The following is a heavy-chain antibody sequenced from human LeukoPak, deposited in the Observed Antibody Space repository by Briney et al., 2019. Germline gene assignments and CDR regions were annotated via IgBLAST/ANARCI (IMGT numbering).Heavy chain of an antibody. CDR3: ARSADRKYYSDY. CDR2: IYTTGST. Sequence: SETLSLTCAVSGGSISTYYWSWLRRPAGKELEWIGRIYTTGSTNFDPSLKSRVSMSVDASKSQFSLNLNSVTAADTAVYYCARSADRKYYSDYWGQGSLVTVSS. J-gene: IGHJ4*02. V-gene: IGHV4-4*07. CDR1: GGSISTYY. D-gene: IGHD3-22*01.